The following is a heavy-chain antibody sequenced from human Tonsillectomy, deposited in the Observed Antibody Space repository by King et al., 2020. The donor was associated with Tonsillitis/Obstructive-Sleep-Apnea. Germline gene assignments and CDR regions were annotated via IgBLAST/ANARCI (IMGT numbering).Heavy chain of an antibody. Sequence: VQLVESGAEVKKPGASVKVSCKASGYTFISFGISWVRQAPGQGLEWMGWISGFSGNTNYAQKLQGRVTMTADTSTNTAYMELRSLRSDDTAVYYCARDLGGEWQRFDPWGEGTLVTVSS. V-gene: IGHV1-18*01. CDR3: ARDLGGEWQRFDP. J-gene: IGHJ5*02. D-gene: IGHD3-16*01. CDR2: ISGFSGNT. CDR1: GYTFISFG.